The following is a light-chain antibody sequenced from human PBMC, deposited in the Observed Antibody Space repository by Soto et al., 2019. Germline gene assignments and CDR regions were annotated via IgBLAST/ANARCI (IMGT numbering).Light chain of an antibody. CDR1: QSVGSS. CDR2: GAS. V-gene: IGKV3-15*01. CDR3: QQYNAWPPIS. Sequence: EIVMTQSPATLSVSPGERATLSCRASQSVGSSLAWYQQKPGQAPRLLIYGASTRVTGIPARFSGSGSGTELTLTISSLQSEDFAVYYCQQYNAWPPISFGQGTRLEIK. J-gene: IGKJ5*01.